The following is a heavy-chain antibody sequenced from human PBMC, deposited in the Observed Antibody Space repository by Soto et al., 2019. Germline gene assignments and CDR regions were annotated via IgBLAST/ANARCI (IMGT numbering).Heavy chain of an antibody. CDR3: ARDMVRGVTYNDDKYNDAFDI. CDR2: IIPNSGGT. D-gene: IGHD3-10*01. CDR1: GGTFSSYA. V-gene: IGHV1-2*04. Sequence: ASVKVSCKASGGTFSSYAISWVRQAPGQGLEWMGWIIPNSGGTNYAQKFQGWVTMTRDTSTSTAYMELSRLRSDDTAVYYCARDMVRGVTYNDDKYNDAFDIWGQGTMVTVSS. J-gene: IGHJ3*02.